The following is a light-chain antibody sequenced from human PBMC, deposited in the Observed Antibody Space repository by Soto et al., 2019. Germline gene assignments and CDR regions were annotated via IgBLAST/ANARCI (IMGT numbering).Light chain of an antibody. CDR1: PTIYSN. Sequence: IGMTQSPATLSVSPGERASLSCRASPTIYSNVAWYQQRPGQPPRLLIYRASSRATGIPDRFSGSGSGTAFTLTISRLEPEDFAVYYCQQYGSSPVTFGQGTRLEIK. CDR3: QQYGSSPVT. V-gene: IGKV3-20*01. CDR2: RAS. J-gene: IGKJ5*01.